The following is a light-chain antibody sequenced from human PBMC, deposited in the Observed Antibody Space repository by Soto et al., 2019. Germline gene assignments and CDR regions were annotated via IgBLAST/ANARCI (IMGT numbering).Light chain of an antibody. Sequence: DIVMTQSQDSLAVSLGERATINCKSSQSVLHSSNNKNYLVWYQQKPGQPPKLLIYWASTRESGVPDRFSGSGSGTDFTLTISSLQAEDVAVYYCQHYYSTPPAFGQGTKLEIK. CDR3: QHYYSTPPA. CDR1: QSVLHSSNNKNY. CDR2: WAS. V-gene: IGKV4-1*01. J-gene: IGKJ2*01.